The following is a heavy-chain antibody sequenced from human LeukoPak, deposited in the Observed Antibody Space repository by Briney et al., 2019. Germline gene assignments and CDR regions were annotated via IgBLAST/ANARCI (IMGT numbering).Heavy chain of an antibody. CDR1: GDSVSSNSAA. V-gene: IGHV6-1*01. Sequence: SQTLSLTCAISGDSVSSNSAAWNWLRQSPSRGLEWLGRTYYRSKWYNDYAVSVKSRLTINPETSKNQFSLQLNSVTPEDAAVYYCAREAAAGSLDFWGQGTLVTVSS. CDR2: TYYRSKWYN. J-gene: IGHJ4*02. CDR3: AREAAAGSLDF. D-gene: IGHD6-13*01.